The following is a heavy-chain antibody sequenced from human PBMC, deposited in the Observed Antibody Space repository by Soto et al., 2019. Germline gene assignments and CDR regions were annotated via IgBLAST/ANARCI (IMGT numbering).Heavy chain of an antibody. V-gene: IGHV4-34*01. CDR3: ARNCSTTSCQIWGFDY. D-gene: IGHD2-2*01. CDR2: INHSGST. Sequence: SETLSLTCAVYGGSFSGDYWSWIRQPPGKGLEWIGEINHSGSTNYSPSLKSRVTISVDTSKNQFSLKLSSVTAADTAVYYCARNCSTTSCQIWGFDYWGQGTLVT. CDR1: GGSFSGDY. J-gene: IGHJ4*02.